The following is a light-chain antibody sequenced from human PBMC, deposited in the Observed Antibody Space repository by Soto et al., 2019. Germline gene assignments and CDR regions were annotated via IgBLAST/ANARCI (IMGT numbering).Light chain of an antibody. Sequence: LVLTQPPSASASLGASVKLTCTLSSGHSSYSIAWHQQQPERGPRFLMKLNSDGSHTKGDEIPDRFSGSSSGAERYLTISSLQSEDEAVYYCQTWATGIRVFGGGTKVTVL. V-gene: IGLV4-69*01. J-gene: IGLJ3*02. CDR1: SGHSSYS. CDR3: QTWATGIRV. CDR2: LNSDGSH.